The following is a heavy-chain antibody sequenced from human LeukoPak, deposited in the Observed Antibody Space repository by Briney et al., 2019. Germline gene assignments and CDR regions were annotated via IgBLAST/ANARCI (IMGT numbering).Heavy chain of an antibody. J-gene: IGHJ6*02. V-gene: IGHV3-30*07. Sequence: GGSLRLSCAASGFTFSSYAMHWVRQAPGKGLEWVAVISYDGSNKYYADSVKGRFTISRDNSKNTLYLQMNSLRAEDTAVYYCATTPGAYYYYHMDVWGQGTTVTVSS. CDR3: ATTPGAYYYYHMDV. D-gene: IGHD3-10*01. CDR2: ISYDGSNK. CDR1: GFTFSSYA.